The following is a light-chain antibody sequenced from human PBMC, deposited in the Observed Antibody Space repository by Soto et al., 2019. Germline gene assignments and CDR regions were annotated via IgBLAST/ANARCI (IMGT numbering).Light chain of an antibody. CDR2: AAS. CDR3: LQYNSYPWT. V-gene: IGKV1-17*01. CDR1: QGIRDD. J-gene: IGKJ1*01. Sequence: DIQMTQSPSSLSASVGDRVTITCRASQGIRDDLGWYQHKSGKAPKRLIYAASSLQSEVPSRFSGSGSGTEFTFSISSLLPENFATYYCLQYNSYPWTFGQGTKVEIK.